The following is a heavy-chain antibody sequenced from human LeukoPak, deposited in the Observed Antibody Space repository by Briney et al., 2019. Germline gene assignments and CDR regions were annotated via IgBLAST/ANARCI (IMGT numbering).Heavy chain of an antibody. D-gene: IGHD1-14*01. J-gene: IGHJ4*02. V-gene: IGHV3-48*04. CDR2: ISSRSSTI. Sequence: GGSLRLSCRASGFTFSDNSINWVRLAPGKGLEWVSCISSRSSTIYYADSVRGRFTISRDNAKNSLYLQMNSLRAEDTAVYYCATKVPNEPAFEHWGQATLVTVSS. CDR1: GFTFSDNS. CDR3: ATKVPNEPAFEH.